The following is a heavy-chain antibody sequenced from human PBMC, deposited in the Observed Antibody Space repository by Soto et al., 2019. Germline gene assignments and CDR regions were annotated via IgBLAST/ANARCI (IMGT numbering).Heavy chain of an antibody. CDR3: ARGSSQLDYYYYGMDV. J-gene: IGHJ6*02. CDR1: GGTFSSYA. D-gene: IGHD2-2*01. Sequence: SVKVSCKASGGTFSSYAISWVRQAPGQGLEWMGGIIPIFGTANYAQKFQGRVTITADESTSTAYMELSSLRSEDTAVYYCARGSSQLDYYYYGMDVWGQGTTVTVSS. CDR2: IIPIFGTA. V-gene: IGHV1-69*13.